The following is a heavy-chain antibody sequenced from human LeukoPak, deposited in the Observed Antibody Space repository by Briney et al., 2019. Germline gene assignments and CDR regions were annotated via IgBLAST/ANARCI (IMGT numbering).Heavy chain of an antibody. D-gene: IGHD3-10*01. CDR1: GFTFDDYA. CDR3: AKEPRTSWYGSGSFRYYFDY. CDR2: ISWNSGSI. V-gene: IGHV3-9*01. Sequence: PGGSLRLSFAASGFTFDDYAMHWVRQAPGKGLEWVSGISWNSGSIGYADSVKGRFTISRDNAKNSLYLQMNSLRAEDTALYYCAKEPRTSWYGSGSFRYYFDYWGQGTLVTVSS. J-gene: IGHJ4*02.